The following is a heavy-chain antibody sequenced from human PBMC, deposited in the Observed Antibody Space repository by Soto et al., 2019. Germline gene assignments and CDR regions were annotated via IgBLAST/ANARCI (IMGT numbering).Heavy chain of an antibody. J-gene: IGHJ6*02. CDR2: IYYSGST. Sequence: SETLSLTCTVSGGSISSGDCYWSWIRQPPGKGLEWIGYIYYSGSTYYNPSLKSRVTISVDTSKNQFSLKLSSVTAADTAVYYCARLTVTTYYYYGMDVWGQGTTVTVSS. CDR1: GGSISSGDCY. V-gene: IGHV4-30-4*01. CDR3: ARLTVTTYYYYGMDV. D-gene: IGHD4-4*01.